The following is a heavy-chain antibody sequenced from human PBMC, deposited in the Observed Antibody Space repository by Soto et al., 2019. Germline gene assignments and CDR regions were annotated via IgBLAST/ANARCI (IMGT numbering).Heavy chain of an antibody. Sequence: DVQLVESGGGLVQPGRSLRLSCAASGFTFDDYAMHWVRQAPGKGLEWVSGISWNSGSIGYADSVKGRFTISRDNAKNSLYLQMNSLRAEDTALYYCAKGLYCSGGSCYSGVDYWGQGTLVTVSS. J-gene: IGHJ4*02. CDR3: AKGLYCSGGSCYSGVDY. CDR1: GFTFDDYA. V-gene: IGHV3-9*01. D-gene: IGHD2-15*01. CDR2: ISWNSGSI.